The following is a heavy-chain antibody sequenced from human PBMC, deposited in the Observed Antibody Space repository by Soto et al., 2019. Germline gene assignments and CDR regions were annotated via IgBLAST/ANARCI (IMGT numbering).Heavy chain of an antibody. J-gene: IGHJ4*02. Sequence: RRLSCAASGFTFSSYAMSWVRQAPGKGLEWVSAISGSGGSTYYADSVKGRFTISRENSKNTLYLQMNSLRAEGTAVYYCAKSVSAYYFDYWGQGTLVAVSS. V-gene: IGHV3-23*01. CDR1: GFTFSSYA. CDR2: ISGSGGST. CDR3: AKSVSAYYFDY.